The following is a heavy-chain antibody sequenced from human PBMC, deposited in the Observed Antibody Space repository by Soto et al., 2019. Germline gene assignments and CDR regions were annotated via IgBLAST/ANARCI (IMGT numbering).Heavy chain of an antibody. D-gene: IGHD2-8*01. V-gene: IGHV1-46*01. CDR3: ARDLGPYCTNGVCYSYYYGMDV. J-gene: IGHJ6*02. CDR1: GYTFTSYY. CDR2: INPSGGST. Sequence: QVQLVQSGAEVKKPGASVKVSCKASGYTFTSYYMHWVRQAPGQGLEWMGIINPSGGSTSYAQKFQGRVTLTRDTSTSTVYMELSSLRSEDTAVYYCARDLGPYCTNGVCYSYYYGMDVWGQGTTVTVSS.